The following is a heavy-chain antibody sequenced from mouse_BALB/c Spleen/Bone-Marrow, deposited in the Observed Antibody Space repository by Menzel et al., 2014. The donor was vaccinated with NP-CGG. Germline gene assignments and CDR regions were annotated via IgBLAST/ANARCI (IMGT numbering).Heavy chain of an antibody. J-gene: IGHJ3*01. CDR3: ARDVGYGNYFVY. D-gene: IGHD2-10*02. CDR1: GFTFXDFY. CDR2: SRNKAKHYTT. V-gene: IGHV7-1*02. Sequence: EVKVVDSGGGLVQPGDSLRLSCATSGFTFXDFYMEWVRQPPGKRLEWIAASRNKAKHYTTEYSASVKGRFIVSRDTSQSILYLQMNALRAEDTAIYYCARDVGYGNYFVYWGQGTLVTVSA.